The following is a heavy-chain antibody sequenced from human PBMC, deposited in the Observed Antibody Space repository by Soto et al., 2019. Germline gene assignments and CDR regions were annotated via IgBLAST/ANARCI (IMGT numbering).Heavy chain of an antibody. V-gene: IGHV3-23*01. Sequence: RLSCAASGFTFSSYAMSWVRQAPGKGLEWVSAISGSGGSTYYADSVKGRFTISRDNSKNTLYLQMNSLRAEDTAVYYCAKDHHRTIFQVWFDPWGQGTLVTVSS. J-gene: IGHJ5*02. CDR3: AKDHHRTIFQVWFDP. CDR1: GFTFSSYA. CDR2: ISGSGGST. D-gene: IGHD3-9*01.